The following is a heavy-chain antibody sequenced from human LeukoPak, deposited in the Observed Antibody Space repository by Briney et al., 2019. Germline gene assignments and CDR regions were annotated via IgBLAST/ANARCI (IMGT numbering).Heavy chain of an antibody. D-gene: IGHD5-12*01. Sequence: PSETLSLACTISGGSISSYYWSWIRQPPGKGLEWIGNIYYSGSTNYNPSLKSRVTISVDTSKNQFSLSLTSVTAADTAVYYCARRSANSGWPDWGQGTLVTVSS. CDR3: ARRSANSGWPD. CDR2: IYYSGST. V-gene: IGHV4-59*08. J-gene: IGHJ4*02. CDR1: GGSISSYY.